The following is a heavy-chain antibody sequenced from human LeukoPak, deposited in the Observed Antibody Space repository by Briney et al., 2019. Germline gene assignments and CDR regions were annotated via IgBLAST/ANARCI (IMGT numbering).Heavy chain of an antibody. CDR3: AREPRWYCSGGSCYG. V-gene: IGHV4-34*01. CDR2: INHSGST. Sequence: SETLSLTCYVYGGSFSGYYWSWIRQPPEKGLEWIGEINHSGSTNYNPSLKSRVTISVDTSKNQFSLKLSSVTAADTAVYYCAREPRWYCSGGSCYGWGQGTLVTISS. CDR1: GGSFSGYY. D-gene: IGHD2-15*01. J-gene: IGHJ4*02.